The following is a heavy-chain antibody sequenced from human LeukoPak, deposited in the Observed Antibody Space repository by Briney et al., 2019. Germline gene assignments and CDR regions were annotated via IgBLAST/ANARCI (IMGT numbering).Heavy chain of an antibody. J-gene: IGHJ4*02. CDR3: AKEVNPYYYDSSGYFKEMGY. V-gene: IGHV3-23*01. CDR2: ISGSGGST. CDR1: GFTFRTYG. Sequence: GGSLRLSCAASGFTFRTYGMHWVRQAPGKGLEWVSAISGSGGSTYYADSVKGRFTISRDNSKNTLYLQMNSLRAEDTAVYYCAKEVNPYYYDSSGYFKEMGYWGQGTLVTVSS. D-gene: IGHD3-22*01.